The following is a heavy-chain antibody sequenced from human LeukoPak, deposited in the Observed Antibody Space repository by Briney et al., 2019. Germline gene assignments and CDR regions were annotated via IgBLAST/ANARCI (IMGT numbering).Heavy chain of an antibody. CDR2: TSDRGDYT. Sequence: GGSLRLSCAASGFTFSSYWMHWVRQAPGKGLEWVSGTSDRGDYTYYADSVKGRFTISRDSSKNTLFLQMNSLRAEDTALYFCARKAQYNGHYPLDYWGQGTLVTVSS. J-gene: IGHJ4*02. D-gene: IGHD1-7*01. CDR1: GFTFSSYW. V-gene: IGHV3-23*01. CDR3: ARKAQYNGHYPLDY.